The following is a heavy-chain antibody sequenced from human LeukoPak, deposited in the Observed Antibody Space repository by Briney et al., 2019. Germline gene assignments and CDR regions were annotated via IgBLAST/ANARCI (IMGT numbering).Heavy chain of an antibody. CDR1: GFTFSNAW. J-gene: IGHJ6*03. CDR3: TTYGADSSGDYYYYYYMDV. D-gene: IGHD3-22*01. V-gene: IGHV3-15*01. Sequence: GGSLRLSCAASGFTFSNAWMSWVRQAPGKGLEWVGRINSKTDGGTTDYAAPVKGRFTISRDDSKNTLYLQMNSLKTEDTAVYYCTTYGADSSGDYYYYYYMDVWGKGTTVTIS. CDR2: INSKTDGGTT.